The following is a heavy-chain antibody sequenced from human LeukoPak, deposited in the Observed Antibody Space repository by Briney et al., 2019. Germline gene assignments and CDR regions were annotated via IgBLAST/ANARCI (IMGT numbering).Heavy chain of an antibody. CDR2: ISSSSSYI. J-gene: IGHJ4*02. D-gene: IGHD5-12*01. Sequence: PGGSLRLSCAASGFTFSNYAMNWVRQAPGKGLEWVSSISSSSSYIYYADSVKGRFTISRDNAKNSLYLQMNSLRAEDTAVYYCARDLIRMATTGGFGYWGQGTLVTVSS. CDR1: GFTFSNYA. V-gene: IGHV3-21*01. CDR3: ARDLIRMATTGGFGY.